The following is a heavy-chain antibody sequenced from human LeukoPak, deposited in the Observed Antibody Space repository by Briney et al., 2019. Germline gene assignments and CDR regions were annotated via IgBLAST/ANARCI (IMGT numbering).Heavy chain of an antibody. J-gene: IGHJ3*02. D-gene: IGHD6-13*01. CDR1: GGSITSSRYY. Sequence: PSETLSLTCTVSGGSITSSRYYSGWIRLPPRTGREWMGSIYYSGRTYYHPSLKGRVTISVDTPKNQFSLKVSSVTAADTAVYYCARHASSSPYDVFDIWGQGTMVTVSS. V-gene: IGHV4-39*01. CDR2: IYYSGRT. CDR3: ARHASSSPYDVFDI.